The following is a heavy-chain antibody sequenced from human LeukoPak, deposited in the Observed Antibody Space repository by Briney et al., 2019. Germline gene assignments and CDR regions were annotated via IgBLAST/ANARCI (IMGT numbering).Heavy chain of an antibody. CDR1: GFTFSSYA. CDR3: ARGGKWLPIPKPLDY. CDR2: ILYDGSNK. Sequence: GGSLRLSCAASGFTFSSYAMHWVRQAPGKGLEWVAVILYDGSNKYYADSVKGRFTISRDNSKNTLYLQMNSLRAEDTAVYYCARGGKWLPIPKPLDYWGQGTLVTVSS. D-gene: IGHD5-12*01. V-gene: IGHV3-30-3*01. J-gene: IGHJ4*02.